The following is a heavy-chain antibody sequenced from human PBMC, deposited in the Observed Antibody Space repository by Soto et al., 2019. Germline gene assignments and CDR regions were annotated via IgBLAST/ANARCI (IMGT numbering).Heavy chain of an antibody. CDR2: ISSSSSYI. J-gene: IGHJ4*02. V-gene: IGHV3-21*01. CDR1: GFTFSSYS. CDR3: ARDQGDWGSVDY. Sequence: GGSLRLSCAASGFTFSSYSMNWVRQAPGKGLEWVSSISSSSSYIYYADSVKGRFTISRDNAKNSLYLQMNSLRAEDTAVYYCARDQGDWGSVDYWGQGTLVTVSS. D-gene: IGHD7-27*01.